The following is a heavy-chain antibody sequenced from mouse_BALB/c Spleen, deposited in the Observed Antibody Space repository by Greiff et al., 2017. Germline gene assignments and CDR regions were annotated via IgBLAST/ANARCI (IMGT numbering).Heavy chain of an antibody. CDR2: ISSGGSYT. Sequence: EVMLVESGGDLVKPGGSLKLSCAASGFTFSSYGMSWVRQTPDKRLEWVATISSGGSYTYYPDSVKGRFTISRDNAKNTLYLQMSSLKSEDTAMYYCARRMDYWGQGTSVTVSS. J-gene: IGHJ4*01. V-gene: IGHV5-6*02. CDR1: GFTFSSYG. CDR3: ARRMDY.